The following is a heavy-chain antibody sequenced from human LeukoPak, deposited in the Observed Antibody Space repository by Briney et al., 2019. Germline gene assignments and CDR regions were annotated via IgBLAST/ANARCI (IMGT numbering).Heavy chain of an antibody. CDR2: FDPEDGKT. J-gene: IGHJ4*02. CDR1: GYTLTELS. D-gene: IGHD1-26*01. Sequence: VPSVKVSCKVSGYTLTELSMHWVRQAPGKGLEWMGGFDPEDGKTIYAQKFQGRVTMAEDTSTDTAYMELSSLRSEDTAVYYCATVFSWELFDYWGQGTLVTVSS. V-gene: IGHV1-24*01. CDR3: ATVFSWELFDY.